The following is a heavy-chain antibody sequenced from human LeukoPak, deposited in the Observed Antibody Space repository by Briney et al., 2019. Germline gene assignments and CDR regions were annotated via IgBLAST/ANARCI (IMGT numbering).Heavy chain of an antibody. Sequence: GGSLRLSCKGSGYSFTSYWIGWVRQMAGKGLEWMGIIYPGDSDTRYSPSFQGQVTISADKSISTAYLQWSSLKASDTAMYYCARSRYDSSGYYGGDAFDIWGQGTMVTVSS. CDR1: GYSFTSYW. V-gene: IGHV5-51*01. CDR3: ARSRYDSSGYYGGDAFDI. CDR2: IYPGDSDT. J-gene: IGHJ3*02. D-gene: IGHD3-22*01.